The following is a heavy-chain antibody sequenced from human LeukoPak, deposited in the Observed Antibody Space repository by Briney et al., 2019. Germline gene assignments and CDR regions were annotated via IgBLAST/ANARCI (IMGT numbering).Heavy chain of an antibody. Sequence: SETLSLTCTVSGGSISSSTYYWGWIRQPPGKGLEWIGSIYYSGKTYYNPSLKSRVTISIDTSKNQFSLKLTSATAADTAVYYCARDSVPYDFWSGYSINWFDPWGQGTLVTVSS. J-gene: IGHJ5*02. CDR3: ARDSVPYDFWSGYSINWFDP. V-gene: IGHV4-39*07. CDR2: IYYSGKT. D-gene: IGHD3-3*01. CDR1: GGSISSSTYY.